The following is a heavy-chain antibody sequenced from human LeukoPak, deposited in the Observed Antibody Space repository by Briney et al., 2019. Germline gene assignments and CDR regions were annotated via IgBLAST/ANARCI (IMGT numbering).Heavy chain of an antibody. Sequence: PGGSLRLSCAASGFTFSSYSMNWVRQAPGKGPEWVSSISSSSSYIYYADSVKGRFTISRDNAKNSLYLQMNSLRAEDTAVYYCARDVRVMGYFDPNFDYWGQGTLVTVSS. CDR3: ARDVRVMGYFDPNFDY. V-gene: IGHV3-21*01. J-gene: IGHJ4*02. CDR1: GFTFSSYS. CDR2: ISSSSSYI. D-gene: IGHD3-9*01.